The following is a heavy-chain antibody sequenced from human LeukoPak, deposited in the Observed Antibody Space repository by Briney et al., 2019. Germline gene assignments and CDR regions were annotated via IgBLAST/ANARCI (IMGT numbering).Heavy chain of an antibody. CDR3: ARVSKPAAIWSSRMRRGSFDY. CDR1: GYSISSGYY. D-gene: IGHD2-2*01. J-gene: IGHJ4*02. CDR2: IYHSGST. V-gene: IGHV4-38-2*02. Sequence: SETLSLTCTVSGYSISSGYYWGWIRQPPGKGLEWIGSIYHSGSTYYNPSLKSRVTISVDTSKNQFSLKLSSVTAADTAVYYCARVSKPAAIWSSRMRRGSFDYWGREPWSPSPQ.